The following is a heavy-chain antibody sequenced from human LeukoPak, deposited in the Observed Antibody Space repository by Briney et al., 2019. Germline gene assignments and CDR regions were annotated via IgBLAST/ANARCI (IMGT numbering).Heavy chain of an antibody. CDR3: ARDFPARDWFFDL. CDR1: GYTFTSYS. CDR2: INANTGNP. Sequence: ASVKVSYKASGYTFTSYSMNWVRQAPGRGLEYIGWINANTGNPTYAQGFTGRFVFSLDTSVSTAYLQISSLKSEDTAVYYCARDFPARDWFFDLWGRGTLVTVSS. J-gene: IGHJ2*01. V-gene: IGHV7-4-1*02.